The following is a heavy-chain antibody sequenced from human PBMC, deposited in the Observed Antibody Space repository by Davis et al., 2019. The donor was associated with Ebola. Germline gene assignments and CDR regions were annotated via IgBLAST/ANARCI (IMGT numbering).Heavy chain of an antibody. Sequence: GESLKISCAASGFTFSSYAMSWVRQAPGKGLEWVSAISGSGGSTYYADSVKGRFTISRDNSKNTLYLQMNSLRAEDTAVYYCAKGGSQLAFDYWGQGTLVTVSS. V-gene: IGHV3-23*01. CDR1: GFTFSSYA. CDR2: ISGSGGST. J-gene: IGHJ4*02. CDR3: AKGGSQLAFDY. D-gene: IGHD6-13*01.